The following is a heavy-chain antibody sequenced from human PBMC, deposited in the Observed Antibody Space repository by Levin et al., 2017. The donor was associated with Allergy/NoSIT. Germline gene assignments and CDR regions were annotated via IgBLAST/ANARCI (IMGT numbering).Heavy chain of an antibody. CDR1: GFTFSSYS. CDR2: ISGSGGST. J-gene: IGHJ5*02. Sequence: LSLTCAASGFTFSSYSMSWVRQAPGKGLEWVSAISGSGGSTYYADSVKGRFIISRDNSKNTLHLQMNNLRAEDTAVYYCAKDRTRCGSTSCYVTGINWFDPWGQGTLVTVSS. CDR3: AKDRTRCGSTSCYVTGINWFDP. D-gene: IGHD2-2*01. V-gene: IGHV3-23*01.